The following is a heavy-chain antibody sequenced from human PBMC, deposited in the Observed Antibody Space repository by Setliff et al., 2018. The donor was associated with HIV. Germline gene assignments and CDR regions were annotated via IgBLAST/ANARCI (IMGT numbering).Heavy chain of an antibody. V-gene: IGHV4-34*01. D-gene: IGHD6-13*01. CDR2: SNHSGRT. J-gene: IGHJ6*03. CDR3: ARVSSTSWYSIFRNYYYHMDV. Sequence: PSETLSLTCAVSGGSFSDNYWSWIRQSPGMGMEWIGESNHSGRTKSSPSLRSRCSISVDTSRTKFSLKLSPVTAADTAVYYCARVSSTSWYSIFRNYYYHMDVWGKGTTVTVSS. CDR1: GGSFSDNY.